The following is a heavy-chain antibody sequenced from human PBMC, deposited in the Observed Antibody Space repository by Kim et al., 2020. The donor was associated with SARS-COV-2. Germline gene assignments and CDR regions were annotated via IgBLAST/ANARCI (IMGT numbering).Heavy chain of an antibody. Sequence: GGSLRLSCAASGFTFSNYAISWVRQAPGKGLEWVSSISVGDIAYYADSVKERFTISRDNSKNTVNLQMSSLRLDETAIYYCARGLVGGSIAWGDYFEFWG. J-gene: IGHJ4*01. CDR3: ARGLVGGSIAWGDYFEF. D-gene: IGHD2-21*01. CDR2: ISVGDIA. CDR1: GFTFSNYA. V-gene: IGHV3-23*01.